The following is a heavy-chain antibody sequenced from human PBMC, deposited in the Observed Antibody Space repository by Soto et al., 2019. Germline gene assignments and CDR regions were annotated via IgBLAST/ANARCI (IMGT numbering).Heavy chain of an antibody. V-gene: IGHV3-23*01. J-gene: IGHJ4*02. Sequence: GESLKISCAASGFTFSSYAMSWVRQAPGKGLEWVSAISGSGGSTYYADSVKGRFTISRDNSKNTLYLQMNSLRAEDTAVYYCAQAPVIFGVVTYFSYWGQGTLVTVSS. CDR2: ISGSGGST. CDR3: AQAPVIFGVVTYFSY. CDR1: GFTFSSYA. D-gene: IGHD3-3*01.